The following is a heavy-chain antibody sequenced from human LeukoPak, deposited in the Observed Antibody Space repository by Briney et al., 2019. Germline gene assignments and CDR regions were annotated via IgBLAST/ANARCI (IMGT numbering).Heavy chain of an antibody. J-gene: IGHJ6*03. CDR3: ARDEGSSSWYNFRSSYYTDG. V-gene: IGHV1-18*01. D-gene: IGHD6-13*01. Sequence: ASVKVSCKASGYTFTSYGISWVRQAPGQGLEWMGWISAYNGNTNYAQKLQGRVTMTTDTSTSTAHMELRSLRSDDTAVYYCARDEGSSSWYNFRSSYYTDGWGKGTTVTISS. CDR2: ISAYNGNT. CDR1: GYTFTSYG.